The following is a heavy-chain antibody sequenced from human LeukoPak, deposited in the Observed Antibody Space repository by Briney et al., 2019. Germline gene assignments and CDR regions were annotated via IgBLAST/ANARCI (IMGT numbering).Heavy chain of an antibody. J-gene: IGHJ5*02. CDR2: FDPEDGET. Sequence: ASVKVSCKVSGYTLTELSMHWVRQAPGKGLEWMGGFDPEDGETIYAQKFQGRVTMTEDTSTDTAYMELSSLRSEGTAVYYCATVLLWFGEPLMFDPWGQGTLVTVSS. V-gene: IGHV1-24*01. CDR1: GYTLTELS. CDR3: ATVLLWFGEPLMFDP. D-gene: IGHD3-10*01.